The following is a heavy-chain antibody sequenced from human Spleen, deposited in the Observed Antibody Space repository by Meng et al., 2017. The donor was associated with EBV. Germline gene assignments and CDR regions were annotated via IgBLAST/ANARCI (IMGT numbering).Heavy chain of an antibody. J-gene: IGHJ4*02. CDR1: GYPFTTYD. D-gene: IGHD3-22*01. Sequence: QVQLVQSGSDVKEPXASGMVACXSSGYPFTTYDINWVRQATGQGPEWMGWMSPNGGITGYAQKFQGRVTMTRDTSINTAYMELSGLRPEDTAVYYCTRDKYYDKSVSFDYWGQGTLVTVSS. CDR3: TRDKYYDKSVSFDY. CDR2: MSPNGGIT. V-gene: IGHV1-8*01.